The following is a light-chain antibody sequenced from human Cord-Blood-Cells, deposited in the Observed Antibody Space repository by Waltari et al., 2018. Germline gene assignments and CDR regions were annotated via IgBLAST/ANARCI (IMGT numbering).Light chain of an antibody. V-gene: IGLV2-11*01. Sequence: QSALTQPRSVSGSPGQSVTISCTGTSSDVGGYTSVSWYQQHPGKAPKLMIYDVSKRPSGVPDRFSGSKSGNTASLTISGLQAEDEADYYCCSYAGSYTSYVFGTGTKVTVL. CDR3: CSYAGSYTSYV. CDR2: DVS. J-gene: IGLJ1*01. CDR1: SSDVGGYTS.